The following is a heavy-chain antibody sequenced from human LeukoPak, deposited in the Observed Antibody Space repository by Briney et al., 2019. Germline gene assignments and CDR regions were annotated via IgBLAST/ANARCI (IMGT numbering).Heavy chain of an antibody. D-gene: IGHD3-10*01. Sequence: SQTLSLTCTVSGGSFSSGSNYWSRHRPPAGQGLEWIGNINHSGTSNYNSSNNRRVTMTVDTNNSQYPQSLSSVTSADTAVYYCAKAAKYYLGSDTYYYFDYWGQGILVTVSS. CDR2: INHSGTS. CDR1: GGSFSSGSNY. CDR3: AKAAKYYLGSDTYYYFDY. V-gene: IGHV4-61*10. J-gene: IGHJ4*02.